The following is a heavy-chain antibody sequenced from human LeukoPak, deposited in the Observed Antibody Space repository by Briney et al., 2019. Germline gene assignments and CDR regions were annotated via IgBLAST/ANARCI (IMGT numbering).Heavy chain of an antibody. V-gene: IGHV3-30*03. D-gene: IGHD5-18*01. Sequence: GGSLRLSCAASGFTFSTYSMNWVRQAPGKGLEWVAVISYDGSNKYYGESVKGRLTISRDNSKNTLYLLMNSLRAEDTAVYYCARGSAYSYDFTGRERTKSRLDYWGQGTLVTVSS. J-gene: IGHJ4*02. CDR1: GFTFSTYS. CDR3: ARGSAYSYDFTGRERTKSRLDY. CDR2: ISYDGSNK.